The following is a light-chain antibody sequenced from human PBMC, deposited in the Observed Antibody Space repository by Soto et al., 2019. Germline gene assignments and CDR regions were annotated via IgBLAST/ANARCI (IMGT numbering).Light chain of an antibody. CDR3: CSYTGATTAYV. J-gene: IGLJ1*01. CDR2: EDS. Sequence: QSALTQPGSVSGSPGQSITDSCTGSRNDVGNYNHVSCYQHSPGKAPKLLIYEDSKTPSEISNRFSGSRSADTAGLTISGLQTEDEADYYCCSYTGATTAYVFGTGTKVIGL. V-gene: IGLV2-23*01. CDR1: RNDVGNYNH.